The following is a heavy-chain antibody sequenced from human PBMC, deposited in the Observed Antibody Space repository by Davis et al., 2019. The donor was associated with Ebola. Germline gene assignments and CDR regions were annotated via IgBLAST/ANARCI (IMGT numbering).Heavy chain of an antibody. Sequence: GESLKISCAASGFTFSSYSMNWVRQAPGKGLEWVSAISGSGGSTYYADSVKGRFTISRDNSKNTLYLQMNSLRAEDTAVYYCAILGTLYAFDIWGQGTMVTVSS. CDR2: ISGSGGST. J-gene: IGHJ3*02. D-gene: IGHD3-16*01. V-gene: IGHV3-23*01. CDR1: GFTFSSYS. CDR3: AILGTLYAFDI.